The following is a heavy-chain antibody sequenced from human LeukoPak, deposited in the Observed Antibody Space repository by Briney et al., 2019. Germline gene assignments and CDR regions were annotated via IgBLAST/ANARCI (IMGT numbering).Heavy chain of an antibody. Sequence: SETLSLTCTVSGVSINSHYWSWIRQPPGKGLEWIGFIYDSGSANYKSSLKSRVSMSVDTSKNQVSLKLNSVTAADSAVYYCARVLQNYYHMDVWGKGTTVTVSS. V-gene: IGHV4-59*11. J-gene: IGHJ6*03. D-gene: IGHD3-3*01. CDR2: IYDSGSA. CDR1: GVSINSHY. CDR3: ARVLQNYYHMDV.